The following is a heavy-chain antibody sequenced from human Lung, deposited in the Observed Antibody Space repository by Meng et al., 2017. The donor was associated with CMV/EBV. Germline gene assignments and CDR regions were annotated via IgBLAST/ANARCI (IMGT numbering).Heavy chain of an antibody. D-gene: IGHD6-19*01. CDR3: TRDSSGWSLADP. Sequence: GGSXRLXCPAPGFTSGAYAMSGVRQAPGKGLEWVGCIRSKAYGGTTEDAASVKGTFPISRDDSKSIAYLQMNSLKTEDTAAYYCTRDSSGWSLADPWGQGTLVTVSS. V-gene: IGHV3-49*04. CDR2: IRSKAYGGTT. J-gene: IGHJ5*02. CDR1: GFTSGAYA.